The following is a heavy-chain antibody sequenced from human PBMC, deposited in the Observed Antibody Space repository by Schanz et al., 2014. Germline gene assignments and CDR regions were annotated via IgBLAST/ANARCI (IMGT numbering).Heavy chain of an antibody. CDR3: ARDRLECGAECYSVEVFEI. D-gene: IGHD2-21*01. J-gene: IGHJ4*02. CDR1: GGTFSSYT. V-gene: IGHV1-69*08. Sequence: QVQLVQSEAEVKKPGSSVKVSCTASGGTFSSYTISWIRQAPGQGLEWMGKIIPVLNIATYAQRFQGRVSITADTSTTTAYMELSGLRSEDTAVYYCARDRLECGAECYSVEVFEIWGQGTLVIVSS. CDR2: IIPVLNIA.